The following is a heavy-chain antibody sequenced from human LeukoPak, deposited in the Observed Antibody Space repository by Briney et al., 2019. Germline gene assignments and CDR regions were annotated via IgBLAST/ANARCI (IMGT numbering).Heavy chain of an antibody. Sequence: ASVKNSCKASGYTFTSYDINWVREATGQGLEWMGWMNPNSGNTGYAQKFQGRVTITRNTSISTAYMELSSLRSEDTAVYYCARLDSSGYQLDYWGQGTLVTVSS. D-gene: IGHD3-22*01. CDR2: MNPNSGNT. CDR1: GYTFTSYD. J-gene: IGHJ4*02. CDR3: ARLDSSGYQLDY. V-gene: IGHV1-8*03.